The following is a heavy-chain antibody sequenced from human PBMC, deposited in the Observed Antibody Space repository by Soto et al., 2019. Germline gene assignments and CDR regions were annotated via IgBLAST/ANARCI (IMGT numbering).Heavy chain of an antibody. V-gene: IGHV3-30-3*01. Sequence: ESGGGVVQPGRSLRLSCAASGFTFSSYAMHWVRQAPGKGLEWVAVISYDGSNKYYADSVKGRFTISRDNSKNTLYLQMNSLRAEDTAVYYCARDGHCSSTSCYAVGHWFDPWGQGTLVTVSS. CDR2: ISYDGSNK. CDR3: ARDGHCSSTSCYAVGHWFDP. J-gene: IGHJ5*02. D-gene: IGHD2-2*01. CDR1: GFTFSSYA.